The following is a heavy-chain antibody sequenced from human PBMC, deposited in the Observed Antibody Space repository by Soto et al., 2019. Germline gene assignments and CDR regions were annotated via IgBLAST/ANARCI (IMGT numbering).Heavy chain of an antibody. CDR3: ARSWVTGKGGMDV. CDR2: INGYTGNT. D-gene: IGHD3-16*01. V-gene: IGHV1-18*01. CDR1: GYTFTSYG. J-gene: IGHJ6*02. Sequence: QVQLVQSGAEVKKPGASVKVSCKTSGYTFTSYGLSWVRQAPGQGLEWMGWINGYTGNTNYAQKFQGRVTMTTDTSTNTAYLDLWTLISDEGAVYYCARSWVTGKGGMDVWGQGTTVTVSS.